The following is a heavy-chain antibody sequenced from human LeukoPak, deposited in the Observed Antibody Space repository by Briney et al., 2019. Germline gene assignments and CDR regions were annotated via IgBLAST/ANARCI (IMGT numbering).Heavy chain of an antibody. CDR2: INGRGGST. Sequence: PGGSLRLSCAASGFTFSNYAMSWVRQAPGKGLEWVSSINGRGGSTYYADSVKGRFTISRDNSKNTLYLQMNSLRAEDTAVYYCAKDTASDAFDIWGQGTMVTVSS. V-gene: IGHV3-23*01. CDR3: AKDTASDAFDI. J-gene: IGHJ3*02. CDR1: GFTFSNYA.